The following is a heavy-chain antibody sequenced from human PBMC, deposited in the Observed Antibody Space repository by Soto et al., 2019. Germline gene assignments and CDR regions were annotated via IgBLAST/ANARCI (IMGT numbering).Heavy chain of an antibody. D-gene: IGHD1-26*01. CDR3: AKVFIRWELLLGYYYYYGMDV. CDR2: ISYDGSNK. CDR1: GFTFSSYG. J-gene: IGHJ6*02. Sequence: PGGSLRLSCAASGFTFSSYGMHWVRQAPGKGLEWVAVISYDGSNKYYADSVKGRFTISRDNSKNTLYLQMNSLRAEDTAVYYCAKVFIRWELLLGYYYYYGMDVWGQGTTVTVSS. V-gene: IGHV3-30*18.